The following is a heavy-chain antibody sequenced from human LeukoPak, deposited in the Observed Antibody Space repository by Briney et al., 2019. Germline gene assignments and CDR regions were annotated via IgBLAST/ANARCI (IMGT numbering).Heavy chain of an antibody. Sequence: PGGSLRLSCAASGFTFDDYAMHWVRQAPGKGLEWVSAIYSGRTTYYADSVKGRFTISRDNSKNTLYLQMNSLRAEDTAVYYCALLMMYAIDFDSWGQGTLITVSS. CDR2: IYSGRTT. CDR3: ALLMMYAIDFDS. D-gene: IGHD2-8*01. CDR1: GFTFDDYA. V-gene: IGHV3-23*05. J-gene: IGHJ4*02.